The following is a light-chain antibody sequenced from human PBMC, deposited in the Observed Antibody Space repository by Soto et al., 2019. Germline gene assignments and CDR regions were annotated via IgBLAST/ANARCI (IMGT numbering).Light chain of an antibody. CDR1: QSVSSRY. CDR2: DAA. J-gene: IGKJ5*01. Sequence: EIVVTQSAGTLSLSPRERATLSCRASQSVSSRYLAWYQQNPGQAPSPLIYDAATRATGTPDRLRGSGSGTDFTLTPSSLEPEDVAGYYCQQRNNWPPGITFGQGTRLE. V-gene: IGKV3D-20*02. CDR3: QQRNNWPPGIT.